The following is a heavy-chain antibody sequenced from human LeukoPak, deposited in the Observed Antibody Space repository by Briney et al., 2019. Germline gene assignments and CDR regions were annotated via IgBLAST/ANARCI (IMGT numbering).Heavy chain of an antibody. V-gene: IGHV3-9*01. CDR3: AKGPPQPRDSSGYFADY. Sequence: GRSLRLSCAASGFTFDDYAMHWVRQAPGKGLEWVSGISWNSGSIGYADSAKGRFTISRDNAKNSLYLQMNSLRAEDTALYYCAKGPPQPRDSSGYFADYWGQGTLVTVSS. D-gene: IGHD3-22*01. J-gene: IGHJ4*02. CDR1: GFTFDDYA. CDR2: ISWNSGSI.